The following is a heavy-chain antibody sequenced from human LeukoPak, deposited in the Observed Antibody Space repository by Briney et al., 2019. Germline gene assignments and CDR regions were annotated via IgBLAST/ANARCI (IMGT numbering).Heavy chain of an antibody. V-gene: IGHV3-33*01. Sequence: GGSLRLSCAASGFTFSSYGMHWVRQAPGKGLEWVAVIWYDGSNKYYADSVKGRFTISRDNSKNTLYLQMNSLRAEDTAVYYCARDREQQLVRPYYFDYWGQGTLVTVSS. CDR1: GFTFSSYG. J-gene: IGHJ4*02. D-gene: IGHD6-13*01. CDR2: IWYDGSNK. CDR3: ARDREQQLVRPYYFDY.